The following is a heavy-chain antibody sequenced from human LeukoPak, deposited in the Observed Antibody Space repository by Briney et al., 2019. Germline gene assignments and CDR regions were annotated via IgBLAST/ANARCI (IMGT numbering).Heavy chain of an antibody. V-gene: IGHV3-30*03. CDR2: ISYDGSNE. J-gene: IGHJ3*02. CDR3: ARGSDVVVPAAIGRNGAFDI. Sequence: PGSSLRLSCAASGFTFSSFGMYWVRQAPAMGLEWVADISYDGSNENYGDSVKGRFTIFRDNDKNTLYLQMNSLRAEDTAVYYCARGSDVVVPAAIGRNGAFDIWGQGTMVTVSS. D-gene: IGHD2-2*01. CDR1: GFTFSSFG.